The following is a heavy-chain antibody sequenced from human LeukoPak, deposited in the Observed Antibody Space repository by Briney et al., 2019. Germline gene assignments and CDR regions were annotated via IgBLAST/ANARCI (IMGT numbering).Heavy chain of an antibody. D-gene: IGHD1-26*01. CDR2: INPNSGGT. CDR3: AREWELATTGNYYYYYGMDV. J-gene: IGHJ6*02. Sequence: ASVKVSCMASGYTFTGYYMHWVRQAPGQGPEWMGWINPNSGGTNYAQKFQGRVTMTRDTSISTAYMELSRLRSDDTAVYYCAREWELATTGNYYYYYGMDVWGQGTTVTVSS. V-gene: IGHV1-2*02. CDR1: GYTFTGYY.